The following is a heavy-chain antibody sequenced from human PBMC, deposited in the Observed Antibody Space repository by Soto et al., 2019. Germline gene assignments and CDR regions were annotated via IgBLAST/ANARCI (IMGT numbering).Heavy chain of an antibody. CDR1: GFTFSSYA. J-gene: IGHJ6*02. D-gene: IGHD3-22*01. CDR3: ARSSSGYYQGYYYYYYGMDV. CDR2: IWYDGSNK. Sequence: QVQLVESGGGVVQPGRSLRLSCAASGFTFSSYAMHWVRQAPGKGLEWVAAIWYDGSNKYYADSVKGRFTISRDNSKNTLYLQMNSLRAEDTAVYYCARSSSGYYQGYYYYYYGMDVWGQGTTVTVSS. V-gene: IGHV3-33*01.